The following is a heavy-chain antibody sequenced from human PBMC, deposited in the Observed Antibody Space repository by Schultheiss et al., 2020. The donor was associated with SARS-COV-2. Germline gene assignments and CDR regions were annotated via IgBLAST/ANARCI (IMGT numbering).Heavy chain of an antibody. J-gene: IGHJ6*03. Sequence: SQTLSLTCAVYGGSFSDYYWSWVRQPPGKGLEWIGQVSHSGGTHYSPSLKRRVTISVDTSKSQFSLRLRSVTAADTAIYFCSRGRTSVIPSPVLGLGPHYFSYYMDVWGKGTTVTVSS. CDR3: SRGRTSVIPSPVLGLGPHYFSYYMDV. CDR2: VSHSGGT. V-gene: IGHV4-34*01. D-gene: IGHD4-11*01. CDR1: GGSFSDYY.